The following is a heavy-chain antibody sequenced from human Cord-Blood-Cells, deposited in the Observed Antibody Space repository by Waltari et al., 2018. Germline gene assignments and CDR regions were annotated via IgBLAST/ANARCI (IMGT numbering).Heavy chain of an antibody. CDR2: INPSGGST. CDR1: GYTFHSYY. V-gene: IGHV1-46*02. D-gene: IGHD6-19*01. Sequence: QVQLVQSGAEVKKPGSSVKVSCKASGYTFHSYYMHWVRQAPGQGLEWMGIINPSGGSTSYAQKFQGRVTMTRDTSTSTVYMELSSLRSEDTAVYYCARDMGSSGWYYWGQGTLVTVSS. CDR3: ARDMGSSGWYY. J-gene: IGHJ4*02.